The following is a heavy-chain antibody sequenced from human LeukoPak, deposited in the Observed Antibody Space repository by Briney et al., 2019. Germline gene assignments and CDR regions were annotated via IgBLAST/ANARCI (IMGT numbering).Heavy chain of an antibody. V-gene: IGHV3-23*01. J-gene: IGHJ6*03. Sequence: PGGSLRLSCAASGFTFSSYGMSWVRQAPGKGLEWVSAISGSGGSTYYADSVKGRFTISRDNSKNTLYLQMNSLKTEDTAVYYCTTDLLAAAGTYYYYYMDVWGKGTTVTISS. CDR2: ISGSGGST. CDR1: GFTFSSYG. CDR3: TTDLLAAAGTYYYYYMDV. D-gene: IGHD6-13*01.